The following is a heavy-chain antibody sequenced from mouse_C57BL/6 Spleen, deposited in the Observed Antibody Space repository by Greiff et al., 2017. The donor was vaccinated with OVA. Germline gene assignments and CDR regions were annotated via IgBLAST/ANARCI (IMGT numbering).Heavy chain of an antibody. CDR1: GYTFNSYW. D-gene: IGHD1-1*01. J-gene: IGHJ4*01. CDR3: ARWTTRAMDY. Sequence: QVQLQQPGAELVMPGASVKLSCKASGYTFNSYWLHWVKQRPGQGLEWIGEIDPSDSYTNYNQKFKGKSTLTVDKSSSTAYMQLSSLTSEDSAVYYCARWTTRAMDYWGQGTSVTVSS. CDR2: IDPSDSYT. V-gene: IGHV1-69*01.